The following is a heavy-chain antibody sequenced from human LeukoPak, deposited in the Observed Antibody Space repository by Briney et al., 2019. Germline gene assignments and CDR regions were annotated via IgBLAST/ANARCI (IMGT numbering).Heavy chain of an antibody. D-gene: IGHD5-24*01. Sequence: KPGGSLRLSCAASGFSFMNAWMIWVRQAPGKGLEWVGRIKSNADGGTPDYAAPARGRFTISRDNSKNTLYLQMNSLRAEDTAVYYCAKGPQFPQITYYFDYWGQGTLVTVSS. J-gene: IGHJ4*02. CDR2: IKSNADGGTP. V-gene: IGHV3-15*01. CDR1: GFSFMNAW. CDR3: AKGPQFPQITYYFDY.